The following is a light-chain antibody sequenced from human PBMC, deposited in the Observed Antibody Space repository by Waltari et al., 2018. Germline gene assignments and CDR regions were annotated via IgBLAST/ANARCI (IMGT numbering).Light chain of an antibody. V-gene: IGKV3D-15*01. CDR3: QQYNNWPPGK. Sequence: TAVTQSPGTLSESPGERATLSCRTSPSIGSSLAWFQQKPGQSPRLLIYHASTRATGIPARFSGSGSETEFTLTISSLQSEDSAVYYCQQYNNWPPGKFGQGTRVEV. CDR1: PSIGSS. CDR2: HAS. J-gene: IGKJ1*01.